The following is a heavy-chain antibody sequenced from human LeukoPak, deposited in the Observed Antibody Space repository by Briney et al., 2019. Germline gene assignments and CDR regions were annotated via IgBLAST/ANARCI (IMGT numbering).Heavy chain of an antibody. D-gene: IGHD5-12*01. Sequence: RSGGSLRLSCAASGFTFSSYSMNWVRQAPGKGLEWVSSISSSSSYIYYADSVKGRFTISRDDAKNSLYLQMNSLRAEDTAVYYCAKATMFDYWGQGTLVTVSS. V-gene: IGHV3-21*01. CDR3: AKATMFDY. J-gene: IGHJ4*02. CDR2: ISSSSSYI. CDR1: GFTFSSYS.